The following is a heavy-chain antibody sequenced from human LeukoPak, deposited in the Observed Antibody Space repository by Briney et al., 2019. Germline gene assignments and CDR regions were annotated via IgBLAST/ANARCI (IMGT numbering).Heavy chain of an antibody. J-gene: IGHJ5*02. Sequence: SETLSLTCTVSGGSISSYYWSWIRQPPGKGLEWIGYIYYSGSTNYNPSLKSRVTISVDTSKNQFSLKLTSVTAADTAFYYCARQRSRVVRGVIENWFDPWGQGTLVTVSS. CDR3: ARQRSRVVRGVIENWFDP. D-gene: IGHD3-10*01. CDR2: IYYSGST. V-gene: IGHV4-59*08. CDR1: GGSISSYY.